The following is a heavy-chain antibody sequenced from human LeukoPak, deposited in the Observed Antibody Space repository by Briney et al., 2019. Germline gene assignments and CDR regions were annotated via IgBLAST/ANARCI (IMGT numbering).Heavy chain of an antibody. CDR3: ARRLRGYAFDI. Sequence: GGSLRLSCAASGFTLSNYAMHWVRQAPGKGLEYVSAISSNGGSTYYANSVKGRFTISRDNSNNTLNLQMGSLRAEDMAVYYCARRLRGYAFDIWGQGTMVTVSS. D-gene: IGHD4-23*01. CDR2: ISSNGGST. V-gene: IGHV3-64*01. J-gene: IGHJ3*02. CDR1: GFTLSNYA.